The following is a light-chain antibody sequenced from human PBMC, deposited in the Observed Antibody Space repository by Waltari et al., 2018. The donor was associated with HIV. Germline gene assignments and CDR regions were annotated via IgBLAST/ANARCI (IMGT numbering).Light chain of an antibody. Sequence: DIVMTQSPLSLPVTPGEPASISCRSSQSLLHSNGYNYLDWYLQKPGQSQQLLIYWGSNRASGVPDRFRGSGSGTDFTLKCIRVEAEEVGVYYGRTAIQTPRTFGRGTKVEIK. CDR1: QSLLHSNGYNY. J-gene: IGKJ1*01. CDR2: WGS. CDR3: RTAIQTPRT. V-gene: IGKV2-28*01.